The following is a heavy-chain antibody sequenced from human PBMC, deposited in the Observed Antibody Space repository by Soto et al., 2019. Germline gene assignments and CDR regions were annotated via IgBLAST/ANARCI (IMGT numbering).Heavy chain of an antibody. Sequence: PGGSLRLSCAASGFSFRNSGMHWVRQAPGKGLEWVAVISYDGSETKYADSVKGRFTISRDNAKSSLSLQMNSLRAEDTAMYYCARDPYPYVVGAPDYWGQGTLVTVSS. CDR1: GFSFRNSG. CDR2: ISYDGSET. CDR3: ARDPYPYVVGAPDY. D-gene: IGHD1-26*01. J-gene: IGHJ4*02. V-gene: IGHV3-30*03.